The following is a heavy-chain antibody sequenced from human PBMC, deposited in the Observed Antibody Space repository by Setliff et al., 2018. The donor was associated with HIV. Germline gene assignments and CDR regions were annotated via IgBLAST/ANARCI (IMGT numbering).Heavy chain of an antibody. CDR2: ISAYNGDT. Sequence: ASVKVSCKASGGTFSRYTISWVRQAPGQGLEWMGWISAYNGDTNYAQTVQGRVTMTADTSTKTAYMELRSLRSDDTAVYYCARRPIFYQLLLDAFDIWGQGIQVTVSS. D-gene: IGHD2-2*01. J-gene: IGHJ3*02. CDR1: GGTFSRYT. V-gene: IGHV1-18*01. CDR3: ARRPIFYQLLLDAFDI.